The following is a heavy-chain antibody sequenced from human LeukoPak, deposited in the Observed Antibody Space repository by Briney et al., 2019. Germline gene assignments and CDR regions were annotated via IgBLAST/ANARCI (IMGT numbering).Heavy chain of an antibody. CDR3: AKDVVVVLRHNFYY. Sequence: PGGCLSLSCAASGFTFSSYGMHWVRQAPGKGLEWVAVISYDGSNKYYADSVKGRLTISRDNSKNTLYLQMNSLRAEDTAVYYCAKDVVVVLRHNFYYWGQGTLVTVSS. V-gene: IGHV3-30*18. J-gene: IGHJ4*02. D-gene: IGHD3-22*01. CDR1: GFTFSSYG. CDR2: ISYDGSNK.